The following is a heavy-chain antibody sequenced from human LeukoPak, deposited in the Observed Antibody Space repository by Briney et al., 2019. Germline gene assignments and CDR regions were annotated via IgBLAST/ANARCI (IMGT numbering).Heavy chain of an antibody. D-gene: IGHD3-10*01. CDR2: ISSSSSYI. CDR3: ARDHRGSGTEFDF. Sequence: GGSLRLSCAASGFTFSSYSMNWVRQAPGKGLEWVSSISSSSSYIYYADSVKGRFTISRDNSRNTLYLQMNGLRAEDTAVYYCARDHRGSGTEFDFWGQETLVTVSS. J-gene: IGHJ4*02. CDR1: GFTFSSYS. V-gene: IGHV3-21*06.